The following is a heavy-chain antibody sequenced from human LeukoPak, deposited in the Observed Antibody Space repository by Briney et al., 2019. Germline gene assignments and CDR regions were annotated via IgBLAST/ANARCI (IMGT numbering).Heavy chain of an antibody. V-gene: IGHV1-69*05. CDR3: ARESVPPYCGGDCCLDY. J-gene: IGHJ4*02. D-gene: IGHD2-21*02. CDR2: IIPIFGTA. CDR1: GGTFSSYA. Sequence: PVKVSCKASGGTFSSYAISWVRQAPGQGLEWMGRIIPIFGTANYAQKFQGRVTITTDESTSTAHMELSSLRSEDTAVYYCARESVPPYCGGDCCLDYWGQGTLVTVSS.